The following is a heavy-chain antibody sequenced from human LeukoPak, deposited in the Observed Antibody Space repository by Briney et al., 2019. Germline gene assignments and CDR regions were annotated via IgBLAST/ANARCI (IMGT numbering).Heavy chain of an antibody. V-gene: IGHV1-8*01. CDR2: MNPNSGNT. Sequence: ASVKVSCKASGYTFTSYDINWVRQATGQGLEWMGWMNPNSGNTGYAQKFQGRVTMTRDTSISTAYMELSSLRSEDTAVYYCARGNSIAIFEGDIIPHRNNWFDPWGQGALSPSPQ. D-gene: IGHD3-3*01. J-gene: IGHJ5*02. CDR3: ARGNSIAIFEGDIIPHRNNWFDP. CDR1: GYTFTSYD.